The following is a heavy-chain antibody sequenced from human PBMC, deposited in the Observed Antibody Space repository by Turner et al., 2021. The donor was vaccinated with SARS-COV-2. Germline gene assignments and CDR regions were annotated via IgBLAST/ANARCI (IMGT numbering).Heavy chain of an antibody. CDR3: VVGGRDTAFDY. CDR2: IYPGDSHT. CDR1: GYSFTSYW. V-gene: IGHV5-51*01. J-gene: IGHJ4*02. D-gene: IGHD5-18*01. Sequence: EVQLVQSGAEVKQPGESLKISCSGYSFTSYWIGWVRQMPGKGLEWMGIIYPGDSHTKYSPSFQGQVTISADKSISTAYLQWNSLKASDTAIYYCVVGGRDTAFDYWGQGTLVTVSS.